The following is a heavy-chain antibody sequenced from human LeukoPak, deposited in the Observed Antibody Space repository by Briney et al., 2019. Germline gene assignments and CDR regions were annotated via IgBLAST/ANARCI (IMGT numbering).Heavy chain of an antibody. CDR3: ATGLGPQLDY. CDR1: GGSISSSSYY. V-gene: IGHV4-39*07. Sequence: PSETLSLTCTVSGGSISSSSYYWGWIRQPPGKGLEWIGSIYYSGSTYYNPSLKSRVTISVDTSKNQFSLKLSSVTAADTAVYYCATGLGPQLDYWGQGTLVTVSS. J-gene: IGHJ4*02. CDR2: IYYSGST.